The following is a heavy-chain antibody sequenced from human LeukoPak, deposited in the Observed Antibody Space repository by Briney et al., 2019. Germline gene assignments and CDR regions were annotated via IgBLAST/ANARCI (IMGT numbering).Heavy chain of an antibody. CDR1: GFTFSSYS. CDR3: ARDRYSGYRRRSSFDY. CDR2: ISSSSSYI. J-gene: IGHJ4*02. D-gene: IGHD5-12*01. Sequence: GGSLRLSCAASGFTFSSYSMNWVRQAPGKGLEWVSSISSSSSYIYYADSVKGRFTISRDNAKNSLYLQMNSLRAEDTAVYYCARDRYSGYRRRSSFDYWGQGTLVIVSS. V-gene: IGHV3-21*01.